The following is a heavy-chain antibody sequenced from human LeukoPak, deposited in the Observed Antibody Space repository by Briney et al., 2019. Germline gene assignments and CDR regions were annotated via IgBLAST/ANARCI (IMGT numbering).Heavy chain of an antibody. CDR1: GGSISSYY. D-gene: IGHD6-19*01. CDR2: IYYSGST. J-gene: IGHJ6*02. V-gene: IGHV4-59*12. CDR3: ARVIAVAGNGFYYYGMDV. Sequence: SETLSLTCTVSGGSISSYYWSWIRQPPGKGLEWIGYIYYSGSTNYNPSLKSRVTISVDTSKNQFSLKLSSVTAADTAVYYCARVIAVAGNGFYYYGMDVWGQGTTVTVSS.